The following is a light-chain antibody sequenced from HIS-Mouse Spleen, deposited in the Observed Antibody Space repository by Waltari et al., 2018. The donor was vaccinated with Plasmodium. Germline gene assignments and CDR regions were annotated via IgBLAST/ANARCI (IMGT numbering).Light chain of an antibody. V-gene: IGLV3-10*01. CDR1: ALQKKY. J-gene: IGLJ3*02. Sequence: SFELTHPPPVEVSLGQTARITFSGHALQKKYAYWYQQKSGQAPALVIYEDSKRPSGIPERFSGSSSGTMATLTISGAQVEDEADYYCYSTDSSGNHRVFGGGTKLTVL. CDR2: EDS. CDR3: YSTDSSGNHRV.